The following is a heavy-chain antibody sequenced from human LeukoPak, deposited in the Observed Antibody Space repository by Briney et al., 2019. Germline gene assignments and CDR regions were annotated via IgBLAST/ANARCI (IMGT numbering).Heavy chain of an antibody. V-gene: IGHV4-4*09. CDR1: GGFISTYY. Sequence: SETLSLTCTVSGGFISTYYWSWIRQPPGKGLEWIGRIYTSGITDYNPSLKSRVTISFDTSKNQFSLKLRSVMAADTAVYYCARAYCVGDCTVLHIYFDNWGQGTLVTVSS. D-gene: IGHD2-21*02. CDR2: IYTSGIT. CDR3: ARAYCVGDCTVLHIYFDN. J-gene: IGHJ4*02.